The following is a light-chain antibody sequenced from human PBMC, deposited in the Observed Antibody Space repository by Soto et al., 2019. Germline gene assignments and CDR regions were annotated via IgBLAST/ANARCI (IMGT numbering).Light chain of an antibody. CDR2: WAS. CDR3: LQYYNSYT. J-gene: IGKJ2*01. Sequence: DIVMTQSPDSLAVSLGERTTINCKSSQNILYSPNNKNYLAWYQQKPGQPPKLLTYWASTRQSGVPDRFSGSGSETDFTLTISSVQSEDVAVYYCLQYYNSYTFGQGTKLEI. V-gene: IGKV4-1*01. CDR1: QNILYSPNNKNY.